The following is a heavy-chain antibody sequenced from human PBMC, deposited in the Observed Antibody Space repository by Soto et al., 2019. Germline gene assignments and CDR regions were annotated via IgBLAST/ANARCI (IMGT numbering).Heavy chain of an antibody. V-gene: IGHV1-46*01. CDR1: GYTSTTYY. CDR3: ARDHTHSSSPGNASDP. J-gene: IGHJ5*02. Sequence: ASVKVACQSSGYTSTTYYMHWLLQAPGPGLEWMGIINPSGGSTSYAQKFQGRVTMTRDTSTSTVYMELSSLRSEDTAGYYCARDHTHSSSPGNASDPWGQGTLVSGFS. D-gene: IGHD6-6*01. CDR2: INPSGGST.